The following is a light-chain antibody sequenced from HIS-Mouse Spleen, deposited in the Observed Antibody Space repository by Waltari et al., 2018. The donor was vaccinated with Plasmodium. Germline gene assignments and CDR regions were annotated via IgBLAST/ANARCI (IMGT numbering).Light chain of an antibody. J-gene: IGLJ3*02. V-gene: IGLV2-11*01. Sequence: QSALTQPRPVSGSPGQSVTISCTGTSSDVGGYNYVSWYQQHPSKAPKHMIYDVSKRPSGVPDRFSGSKSGNTASLTISGLQAEDEADYYCCSYAGSYTWVFGGGTKLTVL. CDR2: DVS. CDR1: SSDVGGYNY. CDR3: CSYAGSYTWV.